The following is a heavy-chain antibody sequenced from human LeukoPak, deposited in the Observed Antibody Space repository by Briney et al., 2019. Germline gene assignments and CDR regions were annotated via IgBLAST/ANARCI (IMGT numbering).Heavy chain of an antibody. V-gene: IGHV1-3*03. CDR2: INAGNGNT. CDR1: GYTFTSYA. CDR3: ARGVPLGYCTYGVCYPPYYFDY. J-gene: IGHJ4*02. D-gene: IGHD2-8*01. Sequence: ASVKVSCKASGYTFTSYAMHWVRQAPGQRLEWMGWINAGNGNTKYSQEFQGRVTITRDTSASTAYMELSSLRSEDTAVYYCARGVPLGYCTYGVCYPPYYFDYWGQGTLVTASS.